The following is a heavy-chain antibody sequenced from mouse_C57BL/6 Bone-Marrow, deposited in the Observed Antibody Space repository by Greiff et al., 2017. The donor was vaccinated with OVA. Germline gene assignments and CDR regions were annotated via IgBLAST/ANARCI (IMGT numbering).Heavy chain of an antibody. Sequence: DVKLVESGEGLVKPGGSLKLSCAASGFTFSSYAMSWVRQTPEKRLEWVAYISRGGVYIYYADTVKGRFTISRENGRNTLYLQMSSLKSEDTAMYYCTRKDYGYAWFAYWGQEALVTVAA. V-gene: IGHV5-9-1*02. CDR3: TRKDYGYAWFAY. J-gene: IGHJ3*01. D-gene: IGHD2-2*01. CDR2: ISRGGVYI. CDR1: GFTFSSYA.